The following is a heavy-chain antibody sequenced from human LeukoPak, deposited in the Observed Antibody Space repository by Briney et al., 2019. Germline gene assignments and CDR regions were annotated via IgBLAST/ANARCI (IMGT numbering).Heavy chain of an antibody. V-gene: IGHV3-48*02. J-gene: IGHJ2*01. CDR3: ARDSSVDL. CDR2: ISSSSSNI. CDR1: GFTFSSYA. Sequence: GGSLRLSCAASGFTFSSYAMNWVRRAPGKGLEWVSYISSSSSNINYADSVKGRFTIARDNAKNSLYLQMNSLRDEDTAVYYCARDSSVDLWGRGTLVTVSS.